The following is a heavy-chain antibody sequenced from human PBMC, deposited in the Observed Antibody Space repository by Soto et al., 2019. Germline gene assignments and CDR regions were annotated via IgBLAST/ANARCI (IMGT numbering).Heavy chain of an antibody. CDR2: IDPSDSYT. CDR3: ERKADTAMVTGWFDP. D-gene: IGHD5-18*01. V-gene: IGHV5-10-1*01. Sequence: GESLKISCKGSGYSFTSYWISGVRQMPGKGLEGMGRIDPSDSYTNYSPSFQGHVTISADKSISTAYLQWSSLKASDTAMYYCERKADTAMVTGWFDPWGQGTLVPVSS. J-gene: IGHJ5*02. CDR1: GYSFTSYW.